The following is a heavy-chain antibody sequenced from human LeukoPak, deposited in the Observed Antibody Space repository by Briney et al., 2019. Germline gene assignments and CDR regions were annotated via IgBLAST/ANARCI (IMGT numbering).Heavy chain of an antibody. V-gene: IGHV4-30-2*01. CDR1: GGSISSGGYS. CDR3: GRGVNYFDY. Sequence: PSETLSLTCTVSGGSISSGGYSWSWIRQPPGKGLEWIGYIYHSGSTYYNPSLKSRVTISVDRSKNQFSLKLSSVTAADTAVYYCGRGVNYFDYWGQGTLVTVSS. CDR2: IYHSGST. J-gene: IGHJ4*02. D-gene: IGHD3-10*01.